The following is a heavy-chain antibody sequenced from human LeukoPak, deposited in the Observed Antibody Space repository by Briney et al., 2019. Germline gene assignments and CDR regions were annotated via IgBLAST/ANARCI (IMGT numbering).Heavy chain of an antibody. Sequence: ASVKVSCKASGYTFSGYYIHWVRQVPGQGLEWMGWINPNSGATSYAQKFQGGVTLTRDTSIPTFYMEVSRLRSDDTAVYFCARYNWNDVVSALDYWGQGTLVTVSS. D-gene: IGHD1-1*01. J-gene: IGHJ4*02. CDR2: INPNSGAT. CDR3: ARYNWNDVVSALDY. V-gene: IGHV1-2*02. CDR1: GYTFSGYY.